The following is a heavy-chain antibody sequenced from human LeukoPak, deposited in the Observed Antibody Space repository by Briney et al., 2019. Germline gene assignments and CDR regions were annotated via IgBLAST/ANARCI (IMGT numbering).Heavy chain of an antibody. CDR3: ARAYSSRYWGWFDP. CDR1: GFTFSGYY. CDR2: ISSRGGNI. V-gene: IGHV3-11*01. J-gene: IGHJ5*02. D-gene: IGHD6-13*01. Sequence: GGSLRLSCAASGFTFSGYYMSWIRQAPGKGLEWVSYISSRGGNIYYADSVKGRFTMSRDNSKNSLHLQMSSLRAEDTVVYYCARAYSSRYWGWFDPWGQGILVTVSS.